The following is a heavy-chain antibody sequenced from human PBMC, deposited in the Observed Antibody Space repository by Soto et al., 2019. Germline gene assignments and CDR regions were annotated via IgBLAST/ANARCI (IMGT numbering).Heavy chain of an antibody. CDR3: ARDKITGLFDY. J-gene: IGHJ4*02. CDR1: GGSFSGYY. Sequence: QVQLQQCGAGLLKPSETLSLTCAVYGGSFSGYYCTWIRQPPGTGLEWIGEINHSGSTNYNPSLKSRVTISVDTSKNQFSLKLTAVTAADTAVYYGARDKITGLFDYWGQGTLVTVSS. D-gene: IGHD2-8*02. CDR2: INHSGST. V-gene: IGHV4-34*01.